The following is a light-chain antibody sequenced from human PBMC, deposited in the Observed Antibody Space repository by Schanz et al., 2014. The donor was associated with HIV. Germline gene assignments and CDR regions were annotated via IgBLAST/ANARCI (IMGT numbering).Light chain of an antibody. J-gene: IGKJ2*01. CDR3: QQCVTYPYT. CDR1: QSISIS. Sequence: DIQMTQSPSSLSASVGDRVTITCRASQSISISLNWYQQKPGKAPRLLIYATSLLHTGVPSRFSGSGSGTHFTLTISCLQSEDFATYYGQQCVTYPYTFGQGTKLDIK. CDR2: ATS. V-gene: IGKV1-39*01.